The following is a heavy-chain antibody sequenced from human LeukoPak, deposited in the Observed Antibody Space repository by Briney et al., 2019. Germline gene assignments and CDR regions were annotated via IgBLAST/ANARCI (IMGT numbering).Heavy chain of an antibody. CDR1: GYSISSGYY. CDR2: IYHTGTS. Sequence: SETLSLTCNVSGYSISSGYYWGWIRPPPGKGLEWIGSIYHTGTSNHNPSLKSRVIISIDTSNDQVSLKLSSVTAADTAVYYCARDAGNYHTRGFDVWGPGTLVTVSS. J-gene: IGHJ3*01. CDR3: ARDAGNYHTRGFDV. V-gene: IGHV4-38-2*02. D-gene: IGHD5-24*01.